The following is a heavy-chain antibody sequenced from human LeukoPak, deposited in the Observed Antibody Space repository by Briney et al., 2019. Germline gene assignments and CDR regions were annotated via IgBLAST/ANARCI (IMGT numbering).Heavy chain of an antibody. D-gene: IGHD3-16*02. CDR3: AGYYDYVWGSYRPNDY. Sequence: GGSLRLSCAASGFTFSSYAMSWVRQAPGKGLEWVSAIGGSGGSTYYADSVKGRFTISRDNAKNSLYLQMNSLRAEDTAVYYCAGYYDYVWGSYRPNDYWGQGTLVTVSS. CDR1: GFTFSSYA. CDR2: IGGSGGST. V-gene: IGHV3-23*01. J-gene: IGHJ4*02.